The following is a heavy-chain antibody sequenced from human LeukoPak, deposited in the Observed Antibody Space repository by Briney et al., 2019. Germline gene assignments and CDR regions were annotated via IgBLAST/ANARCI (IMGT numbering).Heavy chain of an antibody. V-gene: IGHV5-51*01. CDR1: GYSFTSYW. D-gene: IGHD6-19*01. CDR3: ARRIGSGWYDY. CDR2: INPGDSDT. J-gene: IGHJ4*02. Sequence: GESLKISCKCSGYSFTSYWIGWVRQMPGKGLEWLGIINPGDSDTGYSPSFQGQVTISADKSISTANLQWSSLKASDTAMYYCARRIGSGWYDYWGQGTLVTVSS.